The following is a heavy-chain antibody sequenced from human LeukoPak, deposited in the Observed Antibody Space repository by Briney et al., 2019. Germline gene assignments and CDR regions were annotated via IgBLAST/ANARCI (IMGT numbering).Heavy chain of an antibody. CDR2: ISYDGSNK. J-gene: IGHJ4*02. Sequence: GGSLRLSCAASGFTFSSYGMHWVRQAPGKGLEWVSVISYDGSNKYYADSVKGRFTISRDNSKNTLYLQMNSLRAEDTAVYYCAKDRGFYSIPDYWGQGTLVTVSS. V-gene: IGHV3-30*18. CDR1: GFTFSSYG. D-gene: IGHD4-11*01. CDR3: AKDRGFYSIPDY.